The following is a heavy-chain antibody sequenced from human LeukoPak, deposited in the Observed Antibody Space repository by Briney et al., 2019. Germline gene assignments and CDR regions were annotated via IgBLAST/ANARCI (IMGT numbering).Heavy chain of an antibody. CDR2: VFHRGTT. J-gene: IGHJ4*02. D-gene: IGHD5-18*01. V-gene: IGHV4-38-2*02. CDR3: ARIIEGTAMPHFDY. Sequence: SETLSFTCTVSGYSINSAFYWGWIRVPPGKGLEWIGSVFHRGTTYYNSSLKSRVNISIDTSKNQFSLKLSSVTAADTAVYYCARIIEGTAMPHFDYWGQGTLVTVSS. CDR1: GYSINSAFY.